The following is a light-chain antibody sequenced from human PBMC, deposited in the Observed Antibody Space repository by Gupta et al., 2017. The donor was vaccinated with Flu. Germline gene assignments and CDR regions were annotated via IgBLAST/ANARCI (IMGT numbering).Light chain of an antibody. CDR1: QGLVYSDGNTY. J-gene: IGKJ1*01. Sequence: ISCRASQGLVYSDGNTYLHWFQQRPGQSPRRLIYQVSYRDSGVPDRFSGSGSGTDFTLKISRVEAEDVGIYFCMQGAHWPWAVGQGTTVEIK. V-gene: IGKV2-30*01. CDR3: MQGAHWPWA. CDR2: QVS.